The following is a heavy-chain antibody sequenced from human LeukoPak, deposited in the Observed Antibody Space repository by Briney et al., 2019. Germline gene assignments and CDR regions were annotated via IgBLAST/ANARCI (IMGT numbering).Heavy chain of an antibody. CDR3: ARDLEYSSGWYGY. J-gene: IGHJ4*02. D-gene: IGHD6-19*01. CDR1: GFTFSSYS. CDR2: ISSSSSYI. V-gene: IGHV3-21*01. Sequence: GGSLRLSCAASGFTFSSYSMNWVRQAPGKGLEWVSSISSSSSYIYYADSVKGRFTISRDNAKNSLYLQMNSLRAEDTAVYYCARDLEYSSGWYGYWGLGTLVTVSS.